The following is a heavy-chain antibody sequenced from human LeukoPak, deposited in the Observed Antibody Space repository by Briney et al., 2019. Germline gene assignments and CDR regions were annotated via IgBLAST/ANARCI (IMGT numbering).Heavy chain of an antibody. V-gene: IGHV4-4*07. D-gene: IGHD3-3*01. Sequence: SETLSLTCTVSGGSISSYYWSWIRQPAGKGLEWIGRIYTSGSTNYNPSLKSRVTMSVDTSKNQFSLKLSSVTAADTAVYYCARHAFSDYDFWSGYPFDYWGQGTLVTVSS. CDR1: GGSISSYY. CDR3: ARHAFSDYDFWSGYPFDY. CDR2: IYTSGST. J-gene: IGHJ4*02.